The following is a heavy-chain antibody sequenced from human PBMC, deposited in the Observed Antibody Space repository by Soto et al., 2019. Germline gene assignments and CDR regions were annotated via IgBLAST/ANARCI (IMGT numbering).Heavy chain of an antibody. CDR3: ASSSTSLGMDV. Sequence: TLSLTCAVSGGSISSGGYSWSWIRQPPGKGLEWIGYIYHSGSTYYNPSLKSRVTISVDTSKNQFSLKLSSVTAADTAVYYCASSSTSLGMDVWGQGTTVTVSS. CDR2: IYHSGST. V-gene: IGHV4-30-2*05. CDR1: GGSISSGGYS. D-gene: IGHD2-2*01. J-gene: IGHJ6*02.